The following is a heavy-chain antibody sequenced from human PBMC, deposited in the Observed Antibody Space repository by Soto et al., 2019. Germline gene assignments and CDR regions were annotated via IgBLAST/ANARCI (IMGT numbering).Heavy chain of an antibody. V-gene: IGHV3-30*18. Sequence: QVQLVESGGGVVQPGRSLRLSCAASGFTFSSYGMHWVRQAPGKGLEWVAVISYDGSNKYYADSVKGRFTISRDNSKNTLYLQMNSLRADDTAVYYCAKGRLAVAGKPGYYFDYWGQGTLVTVSS. D-gene: IGHD6-19*01. CDR1: GFTFSSYG. CDR2: ISYDGSNK. CDR3: AKGRLAVAGKPGYYFDY. J-gene: IGHJ4*02.